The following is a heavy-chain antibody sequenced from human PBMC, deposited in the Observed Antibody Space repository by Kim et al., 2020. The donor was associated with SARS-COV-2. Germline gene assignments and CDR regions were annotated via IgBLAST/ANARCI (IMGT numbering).Heavy chain of an antibody. CDR3: ARLCIAVAGTFGETEFDY. Sequence: SETLSLTCTVSGGSISSSSYYWGWIRQPPGKGLEWIGSIYYSGSTYYNPSLKSRVTISVDTSKNQFSLKLSSVTAADTAVYYCARLCIAVAGTFGETEFDYWGQGTLVTVSS. V-gene: IGHV4-39*01. J-gene: IGHJ4*02. D-gene: IGHD6-19*01. CDR1: GGSISSSSYY. CDR2: IYYSGST.